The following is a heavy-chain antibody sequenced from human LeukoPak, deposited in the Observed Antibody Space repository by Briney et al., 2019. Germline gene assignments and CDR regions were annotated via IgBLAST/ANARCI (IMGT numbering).Heavy chain of an antibody. J-gene: IGHJ5*02. CDR1: GGSISSYY. CDR3: ARLYNWDNNWFDP. V-gene: IGHV4-59*08. CDR2: IYYSGST. Sequence: PSETLSLTCTLSGGSISSYYWSWIRQPPGKGLEWIGYIYYSGSTNYNPSLKSRVTISVDTSKNQFSLKLSSVTAADPAVYYCARLYNWDNNWFDPWGQGTLVTVSS. D-gene: IGHD1/OR15-1a*01.